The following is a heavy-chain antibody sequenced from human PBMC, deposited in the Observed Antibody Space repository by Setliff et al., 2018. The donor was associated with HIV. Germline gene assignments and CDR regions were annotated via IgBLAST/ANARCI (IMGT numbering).Heavy chain of an antibody. V-gene: IGHV4-39*07. CDR2: IYHSGTI. CDR1: GGPVTSSSYF. J-gene: IGHJ4*02. D-gene: IGHD3-10*01. CDR3: ARGGVLLWFGEPKPYYFDY. Sequence: LSLTCTVSGGPVTSSSYFWGWVRQPPGKGLEWIGSIYHSGTIYYSPSLKSRVTISVDRSKNQFSLKLSSVTAADTAVYYCARGGVLLWFGEPKPYYFDYWGQGTLVTVSS.